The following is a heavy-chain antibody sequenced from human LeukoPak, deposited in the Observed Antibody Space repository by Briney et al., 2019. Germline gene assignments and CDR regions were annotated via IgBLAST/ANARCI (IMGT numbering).Heavy chain of an antibody. D-gene: IGHD4-17*01. CDR3: ARSYGDYVSFLY. Sequence: PSETLSLTCTVSGGSISSGDYSWSWIRQPPGKGLEWIGYIYYSGSTYYNPSLKSRVTISVDTSKNQFSLKLSSVTAADTAVYYCARSYGDYVSFLYWGQGTLVTVSS. CDR2: IYYSGST. J-gene: IGHJ4*02. CDR1: GGSISSGDYS. V-gene: IGHV4-30-4*01.